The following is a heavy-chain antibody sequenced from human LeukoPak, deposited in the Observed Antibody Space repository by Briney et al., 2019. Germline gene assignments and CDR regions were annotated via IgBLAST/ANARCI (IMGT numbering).Heavy chain of an antibody. CDR1: GFTLSSYW. V-gene: IGHV3-7*01. CDR2: IKQDGSEK. Sequence: PGGSLRLSCAASGFTLSSYWMSWVRQAPGKGLEWVANIKQDGSEKYYVDSVKGRFTISRDNAKNSLYLQMNSLRADDTAVYYCARDSSRLSNWGQGTLVTVSS. CDR3: ARDSSRLSN. D-gene: IGHD3-16*02. J-gene: IGHJ4*02.